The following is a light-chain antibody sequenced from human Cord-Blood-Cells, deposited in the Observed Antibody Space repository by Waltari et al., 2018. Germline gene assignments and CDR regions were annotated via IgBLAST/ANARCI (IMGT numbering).Light chain of an antibody. CDR2: EVS. CDR3: SSYAGSNNYV. Sequence: QSALTQPPSASGSPGQSVTISCTGTSSDVGGYNDVSWYQKHPGKAPKLMLNEVSKRPSGVPDRFSGSKSGNTASLTVSGLQGEDEADYYCSSYAGSNNYVFGTGTKVTVL. CDR1: SSDVGGYND. V-gene: IGLV2-8*01. J-gene: IGLJ1*01.